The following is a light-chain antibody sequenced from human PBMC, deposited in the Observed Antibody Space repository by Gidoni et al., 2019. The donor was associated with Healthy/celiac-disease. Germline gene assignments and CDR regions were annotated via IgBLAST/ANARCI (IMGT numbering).Light chain of an antibody. J-gene: IGKJ4*01. CDR1: QSVSSSY. CDR3: QQYGSSHLT. CDR2: GAS. Sequence: ENAFTLLPRTLSLSPGERATLSCRASQSVSSSYLAWYQQKPGQAPRLLIYGASSRATGIPDRFSGSGSGTDFTLTISRLEPEDFAVYYCQQYGSSHLTFGGGTKVEIK. V-gene: IGKV3-20*01.